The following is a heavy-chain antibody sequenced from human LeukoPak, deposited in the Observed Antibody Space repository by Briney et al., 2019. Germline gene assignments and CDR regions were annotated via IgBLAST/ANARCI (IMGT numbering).Heavy chain of an antibody. Sequence: GGSLRLSCGASGFTFSSYAMSWVRQAPGKGLEWVSVISGSGGNRYYADSVKGRFTISRDNSKNTLYLQMNSLRAEDTAVYYCARGNYYDSSGYYLPFDYWGQGTLVTVSS. CDR3: ARGNYYDSSGYYLPFDY. J-gene: IGHJ4*02. CDR1: GFTFSSYA. D-gene: IGHD3-22*01. CDR2: ISGSGGNR. V-gene: IGHV3-23*01.